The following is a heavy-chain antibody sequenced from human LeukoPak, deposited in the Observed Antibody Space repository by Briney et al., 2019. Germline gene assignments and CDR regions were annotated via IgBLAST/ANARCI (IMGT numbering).Heavy chain of an antibody. CDR1: GFTFSSYG. Sequence: PGGSLRLSCAASGFTFSSYGMHWVRQAPGKGLEWVAVIWYDGSNKYYADSVKGRFTISRGNSKNTQYLQMNSLRAEDTAVYYCARGHSSSSGLDYWGQGTLVTVSS. D-gene: IGHD6-6*01. V-gene: IGHV3-33*01. CDR3: ARGHSSSSGLDY. J-gene: IGHJ4*02. CDR2: IWYDGSNK.